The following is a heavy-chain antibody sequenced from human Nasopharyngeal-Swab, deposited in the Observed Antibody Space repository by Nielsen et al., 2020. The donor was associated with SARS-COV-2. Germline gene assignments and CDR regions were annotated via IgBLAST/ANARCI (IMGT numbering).Heavy chain of an antibody. J-gene: IGHJ6*02. V-gene: IGHV1-46*01. CDR1: GGTFSSYA. CDR2: INPSGGST. CDR3: ARVGLVPIQRFVTCPQYYYYYGMDV. Sequence: ASVKVSCKASGGTFSSYAISWVRQAPGQGLEWMGIINPSGGSTSYAQKFQGRVTMTRDTSTSTVYMELSSLRSEDTAVYYCARVGLVPIQRFVTCPQYYYYYGMDVWGQGTTVTVSS. D-gene: IGHD5-18*01.